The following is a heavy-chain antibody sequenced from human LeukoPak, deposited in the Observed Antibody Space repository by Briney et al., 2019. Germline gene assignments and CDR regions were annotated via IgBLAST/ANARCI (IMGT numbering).Heavy chain of an antibody. CDR1: GFTLSNYE. V-gene: IGHV3-48*03. J-gene: IGHJ4*02. CDR2: IGSGGTSI. D-gene: IGHD5-12*01. CDR3: ARGYSGYDY. Sequence: GGSLRLSCAASGFTLSNYEMNWLRQAPGKGLEWVSYIGSGGTSIYYADSVKGRFTISRDNAKNSLYLQMNSLRAEDTAIYYCARGYSGYDYWGQGTLVTVSS.